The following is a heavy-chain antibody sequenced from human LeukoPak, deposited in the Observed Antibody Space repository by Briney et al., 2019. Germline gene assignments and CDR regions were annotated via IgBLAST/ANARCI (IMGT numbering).Heavy chain of an antibody. Sequence: GGSLRLSCSASGFIFSPYAMHWVRQAPGKGLEYVSSISSEGKTTYYADSVKGRFTITRDNSKNTLYLQMSSLRPEDTAVYYCARGNYGDVDYWGQGTLVTVSS. CDR3: ARGNYGDVDY. V-gene: IGHV3-64D*06. D-gene: IGHD4-17*01. CDR2: ISSEGKTT. CDR1: GFIFSPYA. J-gene: IGHJ4*02.